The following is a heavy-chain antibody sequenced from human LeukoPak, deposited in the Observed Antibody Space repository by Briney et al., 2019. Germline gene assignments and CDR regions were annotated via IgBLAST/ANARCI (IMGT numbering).Heavy chain of an antibody. Sequence: ASVKVSCKSSGYTFTSYGISWVRQAPGQGLEWMGLISAYNGNTNYAQKLQGRVTITTDTSTSTDYMELRSLRSDDTAVYYCARLGHDYIWGSYRFLSDYWGQGTLVTVSS. CDR2: ISAYNGNT. CDR3: ARLGHDYIWGSYRFLSDY. D-gene: IGHD3-16*02. V-gene: IGHV1-18*01. CDR1: GYTFTSYG. J-gene: IGHJ4*02.